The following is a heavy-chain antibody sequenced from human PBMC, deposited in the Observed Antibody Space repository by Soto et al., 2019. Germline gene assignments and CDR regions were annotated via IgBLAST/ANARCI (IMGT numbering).Heavy chain of an antibody. CDR2: IYYSGST. J-gene: IGHJ4*02. D-gene: IGHD3-10*01. CDR3: ARVRVDYYGSGSNLDY. V-gene: IGHV4-31*01. CDR1: GGSISSGGYY. Sequence: QVQLQESGPGLVKPSQTLSLTCTVSGGSISSGGYYWSWIRQHPGKGLEWIGYIYYSGSTYYNPSLKSQVTISVDTSNNQFSLQLSAVTAAATAVYYCARVRVDYYGSGSNLDYWGQGTLVTVSS.